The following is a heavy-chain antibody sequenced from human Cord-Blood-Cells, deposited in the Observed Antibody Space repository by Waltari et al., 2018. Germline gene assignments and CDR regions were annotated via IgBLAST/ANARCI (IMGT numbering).Heavy chain of an antibody. CDR1: GYTFTSYG. Sequence: QVQLVQSGAEVKKPGASVKVSCKASGYTFTSYGTRWVRRAPGQWLAWMGWISAYNGNTNYAQKLQGRVTMTTDTSTSTAYMELRSLRSDDTAVYYCARDTLVGYCSGGSCYSNFDYWGQGTLVTVSS. J-gene: IGHJ4*02. CDR2: ISAYNGNT. CDR3: ARDTLVGYCSGGSCYSNFDY. D-gene: IGHD2-15*01. V-gene: IGHV1-18*01.